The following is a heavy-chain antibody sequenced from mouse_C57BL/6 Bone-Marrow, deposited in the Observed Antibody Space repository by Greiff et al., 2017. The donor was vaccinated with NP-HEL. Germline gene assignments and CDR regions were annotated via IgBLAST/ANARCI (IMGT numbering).Heavy chain of an antibody. V-gene: IGHV1-80*01. CDR1: GYAFSSYW. CDR3: ARVDRSSYSY. CDR2: IYPGDGDT. D-gene: IGHD1-1*01. J-gene: IGHJ2*01. Sequence: VKLQESGAELVKPGASVKISCKASGYAFSSYWMNWVKQRPGKGLEWIGQIYPGDGDTNYNGKFKGKATLTADKSSSTAYMQLSSLTSEDSAVYFCARVDRSSYSYWGQGTTLTVSS.